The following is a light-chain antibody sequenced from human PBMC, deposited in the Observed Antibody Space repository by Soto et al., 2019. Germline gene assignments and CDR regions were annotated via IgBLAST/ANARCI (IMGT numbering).Light chain of an antibody. Sequence: DIQMTQSPSSLSASVEDRVIITCRASQSISNHLNWYQQKPGKAPKLLIFAASSLQSGVPSRFSGSRSGPDFTLTISSLQPEDFATYYCQQYNSYLWTFGQGTKVDIK. CDR2: AAS. J-gene: IGKJ1*01. CDR1: QSISNH. V-gene: IGKV1-39*01. CDR3: QQYNSYLWT.